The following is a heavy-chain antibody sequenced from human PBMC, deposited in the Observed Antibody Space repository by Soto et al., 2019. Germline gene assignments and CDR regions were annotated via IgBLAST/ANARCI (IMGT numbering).Heavy chain of an antibody. J-gene: IGHJ4*02. CDR3: ATGLNSGSYQVIDS. CDR2: IIPIFGTA. V-gene: IGHV1-69*06. D-gene: IGHD1-26*01. CDR1: VGTFSSYA. Sequence: SVKVSCKASVGTFSSYAISWVRQAPGQGLEWMGGIIPIFGTANYAQKFQGRVTITADKSTSTAYMELSSLRSEDTAVYYCATGLNSGSYQVIDSWGQGTLVTVSS.